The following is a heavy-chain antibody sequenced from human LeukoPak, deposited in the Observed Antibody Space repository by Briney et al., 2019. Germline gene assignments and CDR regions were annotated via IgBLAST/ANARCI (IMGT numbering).Heavy chain of an antibody. CDR1: GGSINSY. J-gene: IGHJ5*02. CDR3: ARDSGTTGEVKFDP. V-gene: IGHV4-4*07. CDR2: IYTSGST. Sequence: SETLSLTCTVSGGSINSYWSWIRQPAGKGLEWIGRIYTSGSTNYNPSLKSRVTMSVDTSKNQFSLKLISVTAGTAVYYCARDSGTTGEVKFDPWGQGMLVTVSS. D-gene: IGHD3-10*01.